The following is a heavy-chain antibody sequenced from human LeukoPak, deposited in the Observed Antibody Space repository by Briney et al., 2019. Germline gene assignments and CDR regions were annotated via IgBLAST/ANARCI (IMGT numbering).Heavy chain of an antibody. V-gene: IGHV3-23*01. D-gene: IGHD3-16*02. J-gene: IGHJ4*02. Sequence: GGSLRLSCAASGFIFSIYAMSWVRQAPGKGLQWVSSISGSGDNTYYADSVKGRFTISRDNSKTTLHLQMNSLRAEDTAIYYCASSYYDYVWGTFRLDYWGQGTLVTVSS. CDR2: ISGSGDNT. CDR1: GFIFSIYA. CDR3: ASSYYDYVWGTFRLDY.